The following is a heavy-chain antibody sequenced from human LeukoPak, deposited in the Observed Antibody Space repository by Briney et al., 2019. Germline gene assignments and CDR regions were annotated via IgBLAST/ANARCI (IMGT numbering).Heavy chain of an antibody. CDR3: AKDSSGSYRHFDY. Sequence: GGSLRLSCAASAFTFSRYAMSWVRQAPGKGLEWVSAISGSGGNTYYADSVKGRFTISRDNSKNTLYLQMNSLRAEDTAVYYCAKDSSGSYRHFDYWGQGTLVTVSS. CDR1: AFTFSRYA. V-gene: IGHV3-23*01. CDR2: ISGSGGNT. D-gene: IGHD3-10*01. J-gene: IGHJ4*02.